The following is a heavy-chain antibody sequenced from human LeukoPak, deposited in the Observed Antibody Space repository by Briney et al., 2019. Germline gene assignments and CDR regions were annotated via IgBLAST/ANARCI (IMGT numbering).Heavy chain of an antibody. CDR3: VRGPDYGYRLAYFDT. D-gene: IGHD4-17*01. V-gene: IGHV3-7*01. Sequence: GGSLSLSCAASGFTFRRHWMRWVRQAPGKGPEWVAHIKQDGTEYYVDSVKGRFIISRDNTKNSLFLQMNSLTAEDTAVYTCVRGPDYGYRLAYFDTWGQRALFTVSS. CDR2: IKQDGTE. J-gene: IGHJ4*02. CDR1: GFTFRRHW.